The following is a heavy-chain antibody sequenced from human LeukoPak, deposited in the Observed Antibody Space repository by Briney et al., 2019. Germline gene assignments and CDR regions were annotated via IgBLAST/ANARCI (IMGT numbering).Heavy chain of an antibody. CDR3: ARDGVAGGSAFDI. J-gene: IGHJ3*02. CDR2: IYYSGST. CDR1: GGSISSYY. Sequence: SETLSLTCTVSGGSISSYYWSWIRQPPGKGLEWIGYIYYSGSTNYNPSLKSRVTISVDTSKNQFSLKLSSVTTADTAVYYCARDGVAGGSAFDIWGQGTMVTVSS. V-gene: IGHV4-59*01. D-gene: IGHD2-15*01.